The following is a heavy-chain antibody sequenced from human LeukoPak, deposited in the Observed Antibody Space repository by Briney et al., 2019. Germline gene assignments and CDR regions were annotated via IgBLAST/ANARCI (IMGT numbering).Heavy chain of an antibody. CDR3: AKLVMNSLFDY. J-gene: IGHJ4*02. V-gene: IGHV3-23*01. CDR2: IGSSGTST. D-gene: IGHD2-21*01. Sequence: PGGSLRLSCAASGFTFSSNAMSWVRQAPGKGREWVAAIGSSGTSTYYADSVEGRFTISRDNSKNTLYLQMNSLRAEDTAVYYCAKLVMNSLFDYWGQGTLVTVSS. CDR1: GFTFSSNA.